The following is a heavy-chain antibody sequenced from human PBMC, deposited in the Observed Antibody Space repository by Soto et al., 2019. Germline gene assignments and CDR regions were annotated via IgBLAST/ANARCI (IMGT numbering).Heavy chain of an antibody. CDR3: ARAPSMTTLDY. V-gene: IGHV3-33*01. D-gene: IGHD4-17*01. CDR2: IWYDGSNK. J-gene: IGHJ4*02. Sequence: RWIIQAPGKGLEWVAVIWYDGSNKYYADSVKGRFTISRDNSKNTLYLQMNSLRAEDTAVYYCARAPSMTTLDYWGQGTLVTVSS.